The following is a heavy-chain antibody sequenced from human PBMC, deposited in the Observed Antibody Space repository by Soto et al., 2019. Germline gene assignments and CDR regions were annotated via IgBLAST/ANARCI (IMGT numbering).Heavy chain of an antibody. CDR3: VRDSHGDY. V-gene: IGHV3-74*01. J-gene: IGHJ4*02. CDR2: IDHDGPT. Sequence: EVQPVESGGGLVQPGGSLRLSCAGSGFTFSNYWMHWVRQAPGKGLEWVSRIDHDGPTDYADSVRGRFTISRDNAENTLYLRMNSLRPEDTAVYYCVRDSHGDYWGQGTLVTVSS. CDR1: GFTFSNYW.